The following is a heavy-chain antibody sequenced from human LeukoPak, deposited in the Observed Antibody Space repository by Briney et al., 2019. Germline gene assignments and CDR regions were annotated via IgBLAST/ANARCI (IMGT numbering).Heavy chain of an antibody. Sequence: ASVKVSCKASGGTFSSYAISWVRQAPGQGLEWMGRIIPILGIANYAQKFQGRVTITADKSTSTAYMGLSSLRSEDTAVYYCARLGRSGSYYPYYFDYWGQGTLVTVSS. CDR1: GGTFSSYA. D-gene: IGHD3-10*01. V-gene: IGHV1-69*04. CDR2: IIPILGIA. CDR3: ARLGRSGSYYPYYFDY. J-gene: IGHJ4*02.